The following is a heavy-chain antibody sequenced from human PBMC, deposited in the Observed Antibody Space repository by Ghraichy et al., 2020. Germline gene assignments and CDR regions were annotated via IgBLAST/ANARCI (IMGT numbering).Heavy chain of an antibody. CDR1: GFTFSNAW. V-gene: IGHV3-15*01. D-gene: IGHD3-22*01. Sequence: GGSLRLSCAASGFTFSNAWMSWVRQAPGKGLEWVGRIKSKTDGGTTDYAAPVKGRFTISRDDSKNTLYLQMNSLKTEDTAVYCCTTELRDSSGYTPTFDYWGQGTLVTVSS. J-gene: IGHJ4*02. CDR3: TTELRDSSGYTPTFDY. CDR2: IKSKTDGGTT.